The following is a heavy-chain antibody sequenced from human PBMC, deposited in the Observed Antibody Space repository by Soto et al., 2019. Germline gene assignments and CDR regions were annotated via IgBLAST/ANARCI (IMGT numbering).Heavy chain of an antibody. CDR3: AKSNMYTVTTNPRH. D-gene: IGHD4-17*01. CDR2: ISGSGGST. J-gene: IGHJ4*02. V-gene: IGHV3-23*01. CDR1: GFTFSSYA. Sequence: GGSLRLSCAASGFTFSSYAMSWVRQAPGKGLEWVSAISGSGGSTYYADSVKGRFTISRDNSKNTLYLQMNSLRAEDTAVYYCAKSNMYTVTTNPRHWGQGTLVTVSS.